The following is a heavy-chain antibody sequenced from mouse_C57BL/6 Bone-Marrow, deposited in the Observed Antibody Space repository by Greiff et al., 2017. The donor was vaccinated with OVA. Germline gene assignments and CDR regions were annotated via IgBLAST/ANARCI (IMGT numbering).Heavy chain of an antibody. V-gene: IGHV1-69*01. CDR3: ARDITTVVARDWYFDV. D-gene: IGHD1-1*01. CDR1: GYTFTSYW. Sequence: QVQLQQPGAELVMPGASVKLSCKASGYTFTSYWMHWVKQRPGQGLEWIGEIDPSDSYTNYNQKFKGKSTLTVDKSSSTAYMQLSSLTSEDSAVYYCARDITTVVARDWYFDVWGTGTTVTVSS. J-gene: IGHJ1*03. CDR2: IDPSDSYT.